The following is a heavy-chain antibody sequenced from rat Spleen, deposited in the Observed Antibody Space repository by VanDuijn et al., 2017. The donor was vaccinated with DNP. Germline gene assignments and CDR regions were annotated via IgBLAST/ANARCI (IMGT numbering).Heavy chain of an antibody. CDR2: IWDDGST. D-gene: IGHD1-12*02. J-gene: IGHJ3*01. Sequence: QVQLKESGPGLVQPSQTLSLTCTVSGFSLTSYNVHWVRQPTGKGLEWMGIIWDDGSTKYNSAFKSRLSINRDTSKSQVFLTMNSLQTDDTAVYYCALDYYDSSYSPFAYWGQGTLVTVSS. CDR1: GFSLTSYN. CDR3: ALDYYDSSYSPFAY. V-gene: IGHV2-30*01.